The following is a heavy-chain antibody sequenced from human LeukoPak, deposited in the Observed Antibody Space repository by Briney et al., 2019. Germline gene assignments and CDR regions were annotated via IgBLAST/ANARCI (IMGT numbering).Heavy chain of an antibody. CDR3: ARRGYRYADTFDI. CDR2: IYDSGIT. Sequence: SETLSLTCIVSGGSITSYYWSWIRQPPGKGLVWIGFIYDSGITNYNPSLKSRVTISVDTSKNQFSLKLSSVTAADTAVYYCARRGYRYADTFDIWGQGTMVTVSS. D-gene: IGHD5-18*01. V-gene: IGHV4-59*08. CDR1: GGSITSYY. J-gene: IGHJ3*02.